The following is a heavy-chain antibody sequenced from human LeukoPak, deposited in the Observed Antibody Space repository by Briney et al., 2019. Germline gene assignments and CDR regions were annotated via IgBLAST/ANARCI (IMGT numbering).Heavy chain of an antibody. CDR2: ISGSGGST. CDR1: GFTFSSYA. J-gene: IGHJ3*02. Sequence: PGGSLRLSCAASGFTFSSYAMSWVRQAPGKGLEWVSAISGSGGSTYYADSVKGRFTISRDNAKNSLYLQMNSLRAEDTAVYYCARAPSLGYCSGGSCQPDAFDIWGQGTMVTVSS. CDR3: ARAPSLGYCSGGSCQPDAFDI. V-gene: IGHV3-23*01. D-gene: IGHD2-15*01.